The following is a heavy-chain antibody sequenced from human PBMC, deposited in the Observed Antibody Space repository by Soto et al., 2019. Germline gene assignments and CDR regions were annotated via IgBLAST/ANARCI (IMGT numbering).Heavy chain of an antibody. V-gene: IGHV3-11*01. CDR3: ARVVAAAGAYGMDV. Sequence: QVQLVESGGGLVKPGGSLRLSCAASGFTFSDYYMTWLRQAPGKGLEWVSYISSSGGTTYYADSVKGRLTISRDNAKNSLYLQMNSLRAEDTAVYYCARVVAAAGAYGMDVWGQGTTVTVSS. J-gene: IGHJ6*02. CDR1: GFTFSDYY. CDR2: ISSSGGTT. D-gene: IGHD6-13*01.